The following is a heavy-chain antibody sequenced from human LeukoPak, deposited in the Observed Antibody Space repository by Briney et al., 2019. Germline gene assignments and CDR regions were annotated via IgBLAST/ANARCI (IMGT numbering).Heavy chain of an antibody. D-gene: IGHD1-26*01. J-gene: IGHJ4*02. V-gene: IGHV3-30*02. Sequence: GGSLRLSCAASGFTFSSYGIHWVRQAPGKGLEWVTFIRSDGSNKYYADSVKGRFTISRDNSKNTLYLQMNSLRAEDTAVYYCAKDGKVGATDYWGQGTLVTVSS. CDR2: IRSDGSNK. CDR3: AKDGKVGATDY. CDR1: GFTFSSYG.